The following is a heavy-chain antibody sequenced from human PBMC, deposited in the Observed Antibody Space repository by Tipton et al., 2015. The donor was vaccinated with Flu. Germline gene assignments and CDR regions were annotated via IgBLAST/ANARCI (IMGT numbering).Heavy chain of an antibody. CDR2: FDAAGGNT. V-gene: IGHV3-23*01. CDR1: GFTFSRYG. Sequence: GSLRLSCAVSGFTFSRYGMSWVRQAPGKGLEWVSGFDAAGGNTYFADSVKGRFTISRDNFKNTLYLQMNSLRAEDTAVYYCAKVIPELVAGLDSWGQGTLVTVSS. CDR3: AKVIPELVAGLDS. J-gene: IGHJ4*02. D-gene: IGHD6-19*01.